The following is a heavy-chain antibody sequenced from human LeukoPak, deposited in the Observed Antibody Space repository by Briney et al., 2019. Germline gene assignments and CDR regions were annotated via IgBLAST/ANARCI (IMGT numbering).Heavy chain of an antibody. CDR2: ISYDGSTK. V-gene: IGHV3-30*19. CDR3: ARSGRGAFDY. CDR1: GFIFSSYG. Sequence: PGGSLRLCCAASGFIFSSYGMHWVRKAPGKGLELVAVISYDGSTKYYADSVKGRITISRNNSKNTLYLQMNSLRAEDTAVYYCARSGRGAFDYWGQGTLVTVSS. J-gene: IGHJ4*02. D-gene: IGHD3-10*01.